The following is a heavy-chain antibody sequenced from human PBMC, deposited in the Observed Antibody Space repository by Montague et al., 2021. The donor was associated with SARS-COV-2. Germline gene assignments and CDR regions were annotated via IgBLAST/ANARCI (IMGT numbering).Heavy chain of an antibody. CDR2: IYSNDDK. CDR1: GFSLSTPNVG. V-gene: IGHV2-5*01. CDR3: AHLIRYYDIFTGIPFDD. J-gene: IGHJ4*02. D-gene: IGHD3-9*01. Sequence: PALVKPTQTLTLTCTFSGFSLSTPNVGVGWIRQPPGNALEWLALIYSNDDKRYSPSLQSRLTITKDTSKNQVVLSLTNVDPVDTATYYCAHLIRYYDIFTGIPFDDWGQGTQVTVSS.